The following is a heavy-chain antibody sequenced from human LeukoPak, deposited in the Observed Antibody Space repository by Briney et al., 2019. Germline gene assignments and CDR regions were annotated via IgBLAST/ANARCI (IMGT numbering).Heavy chain of an antibody. CDR2: IYYSGST. V-gene: IGHV4-30-4*01. CDR1: GGSISSGDYY. CDR3: ARGTVVVVAAQLRMGWFDP. J-gene: IGHJ5*02. Sequence: SETLSLTCTVSGGSISSGDYYWSWIRQPPGKGLEWIGYIYYSGSTYYNPSLKSRVTISVDTSKNQFSLKLSSVTAADTAVYYCARGTVVVVAAQLRMGWFDPWGQGTLVTVSS. D-gene: IGHD2-15*01.